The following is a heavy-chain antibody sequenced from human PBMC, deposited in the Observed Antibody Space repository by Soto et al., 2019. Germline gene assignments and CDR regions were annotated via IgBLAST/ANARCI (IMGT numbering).Heavy chain of an antibody. CDR3: ARGGWNSNMWFLDF. D-gene: IGHD1-1*01. CDR2: IYYSGST. CDR1: GGSISSSSYY. Sequence: PSETLSLTCTVSGGSISSSSYYWGWIRQPPGKGLEWIGSIYYSGSTYYNLSLKSRVTISVDTSKNQFSLNLNSVTAADTALYYWARGGWNSNMWFLDFWGKGTLVTVSS. V-gene: IGHV4-39*01. J-gene: IGHJ4*02.